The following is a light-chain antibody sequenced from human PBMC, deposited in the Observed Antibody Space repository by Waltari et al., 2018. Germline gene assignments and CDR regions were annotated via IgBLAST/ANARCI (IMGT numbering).Light chain of an antibody. CDR2: KIS. CDR3: MQATHWPRT. CDR1: QSLVHSDGNTY. V-gene: IGKV2-30*02. Sequence: VVMTQSPLSLPVTLGQPASISCGSSQSLVHSDGNTYLNWFQQRPGLSPRRLIYKISRRETGVPDRFSGSGSGTDFTLNISRVEAEDVAIYYCMQATHWPRTFGQGTKVEIK. J-gene: IGKJ1*01.